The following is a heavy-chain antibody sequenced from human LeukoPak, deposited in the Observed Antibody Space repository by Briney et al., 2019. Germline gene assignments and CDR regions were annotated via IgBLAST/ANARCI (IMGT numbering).Heavy chain of an antibody. Sequence: SETLSLTCTVSGGSISSYYWSWIRQPPGKGLEWIGYIYYSGSTNYNPSLKSRVTISVDTSKNQFSLKLSSVTAADTAVYYCARGRLYDSSGYSTATFDYWGQGTLVTVSS. CDR3: ARGRLYDSSGYSTATFDY. CDR2: IYYSGST. D-gene: IGHD3-22*01. CDR1: GGSISSYY. J-gene: IGHJ4*02. V-gene: IGHV4-59*12.